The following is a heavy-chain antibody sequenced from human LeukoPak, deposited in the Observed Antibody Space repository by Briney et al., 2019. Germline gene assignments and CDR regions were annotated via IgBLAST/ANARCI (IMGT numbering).Heavy chain of an antibody. CDR3: ARYSSGWDYYYGMDV. Sequence: SVKVSCTASGGTFSSYAISWVRQAPGQGLEWMGRIIPILGIANYAQKFQGRVTITADKSTSTAYMELSSLRSEDTAVYYCARYSSGWDYYYGMDVWGQGTTVTVSS. D-gene: IGHD6-19*01. V-gene: IGHV1-69*04. CDR2: IIPILGIA. CDR1: GGTFSSYA. J-gene: IGHJ6*02.